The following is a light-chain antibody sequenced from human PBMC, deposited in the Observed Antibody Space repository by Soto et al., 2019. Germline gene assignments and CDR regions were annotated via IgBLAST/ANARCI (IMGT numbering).Light chain of an antibody. CDR2: GAS. J-gene: IGKJ5*01. CDR1: QKISSRY. V-gene: IGKV3-20*01. CDR3: QQYGGTPPIT. Sequence: EIVLTQSPGTLSLSPGERATRSCRASQKISSRYLAWYLQKPGQAPRFLIYGASSRATGIPDRFSGSGSGTDFTLTISRLEPEDFAVYYCQQYGGTPPITFGQGTRLEIK.